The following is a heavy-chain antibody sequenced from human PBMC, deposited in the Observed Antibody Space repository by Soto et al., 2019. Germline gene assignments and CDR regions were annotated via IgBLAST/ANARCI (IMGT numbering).Heavy chain of an antibody. CDR3: ARHYGVAGYYYYGMDV. CDR2: IYYSGST. CDR1: GGSISSSSYY. J-gene: IGHJ6*02. Sequence: SETLSLTCTVSGGSISSSSYYWGWIRQPPGKGLEWIGSIYYSGSTYYNPSLKSRVTISVDTSKNQFSLKLSSVTAADTAVYYCARHYGVAGYYYYGMDVWGQGTTV. D-gene: IGHD6-19*01. V-gene: IGHV4-39*01.